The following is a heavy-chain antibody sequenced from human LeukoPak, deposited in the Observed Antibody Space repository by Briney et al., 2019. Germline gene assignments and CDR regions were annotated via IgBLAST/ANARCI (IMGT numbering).Heavy chain of an antibody. Sequence: GGSLGLSCTVSGFTLSSHWMSWLRHLPGKGLEWVADINEGGSEKYFVDSVRGRFTISKDNAKNSLYLQMNSLRADDTAVYYCARDFSGSSRDWGQGALVTVS. CDR3: ARDFSGSSRD. CDR1: GFTLSSHW. CDR2: INEGGSEK. D-gene: IGHD1-26*01. V-gene: IGHV3-7*01. J-gene: IGHJ4*02.